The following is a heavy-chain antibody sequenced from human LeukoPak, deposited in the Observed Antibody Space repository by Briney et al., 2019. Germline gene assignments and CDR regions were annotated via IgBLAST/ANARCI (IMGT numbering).Heavy chain of an antibody. D-gene: IGHD2-8*02. CDR1: RVALCDYA. Sequence: GGSLRLSCAASRVALCDYAMTSVRQAPGEGLEWVSRICGSGYTTYYADTVKGRFTISRDNSKNTWYLQLNSLRAEDTARYYCARYCTDNCYVGLDPWGQGTLVTVSS. V-gene: IGHV3-23*01. CDR3: ARYCTDNCYVGLDP. CDR2: ICGSGYTT. J-gene: IGHJ5*02.